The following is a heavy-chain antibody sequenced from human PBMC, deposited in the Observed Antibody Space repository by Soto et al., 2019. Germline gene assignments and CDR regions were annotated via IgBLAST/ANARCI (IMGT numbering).Heavy chain of an antibody. Sequence: GGSLRLSCAASGFTFSSYWMHWVRQAPGKGLVWVSRINSDGSSTSYADSVKDRSTHSRNNAKNTLYLQMTSLRAEGTAVYYCARREYSSSWYYGMDVWGQGTTVTVSS. V-gene: IGHV3-74*01. CDR2: INSDGSST. CDR1: GFTFSSYW. J-gene: IGHJ6*02. D-gene: IGHD6-6*01. CDR3: ARREYSSSWYYGMDV.